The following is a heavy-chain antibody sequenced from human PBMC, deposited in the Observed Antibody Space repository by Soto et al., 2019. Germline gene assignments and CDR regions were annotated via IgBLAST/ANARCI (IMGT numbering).Heavy chain of an antibody. CDR3: VRDYYDTSGYPNTFDM. Sequence: GGSLRLSCAASGFTLSRHTMNWVRQAPGKGLEWVSFIGSRTSDIYYADSVKGRFTISRDNAKNSLYLDLTRLRAEDTAVYFCVRDYYDTSGYPNTFDMWGQGTMVTVS. D-gene: IGHD3-22*01. J-gene: IGHJ3*02. CDR1: GFTLSRHT. V-gene: IGHV3-21*01. CDR2: IGSRTSDI.